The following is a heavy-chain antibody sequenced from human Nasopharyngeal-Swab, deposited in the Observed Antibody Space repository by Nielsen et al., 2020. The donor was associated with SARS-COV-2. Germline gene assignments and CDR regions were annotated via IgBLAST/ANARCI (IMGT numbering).Heavy chain of an antibody. CDR3: ARRRATYYYGSGSYYISDY. CDR2: INHSGST. D-gene: IGHD3-10*01. CDR1: GGSFSGYY. J-gene: IGHJ4*02. Sequence: SETLSLTCAVYGGSFSGYYWSWIRQPPGKGLEWIGEINHSGSTNYNPSLKSRVTISVDTSKNQFSLKLSSVTAADTAVYYCARRRATYYYGSGSYYISDYWGQGTLVTVSS. V-gene: IGHV4-34*01.